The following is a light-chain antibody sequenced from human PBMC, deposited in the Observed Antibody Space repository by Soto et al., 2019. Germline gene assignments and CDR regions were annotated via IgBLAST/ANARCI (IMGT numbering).Light chain of an antibody. CDR2: DAS. Sequence: EVLLTQSPATLSLSPGERATLSCRAGQSISNYIAWYQQKPGQAPRLLIYDASNRATDIPARFSGSGSGTDFTLTISSLEPDDFAVYYCQHGGAFGPGTKVEIK. CDR1: QSISNY. CDR3: QHGGA. V-gene: IGKV3-11*01. J-gene: IGKJ3*01.